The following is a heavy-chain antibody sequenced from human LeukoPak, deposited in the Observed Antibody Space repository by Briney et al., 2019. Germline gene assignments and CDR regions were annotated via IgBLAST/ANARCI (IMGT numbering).Heavy chain of an antibody. V-gene: IGHV3-23*01. Sequence: GGSLRLSCAASGFTFSNYAMSWVRQAPGKGLEWVSGISGSGGNTNHADSVKGRFTISRDNSKNTLYLQMNSLRADDTAVYYCAKWARWDYYYYGMDVWGQGTTVTVSS. J-gene: IGHJ6*02. CDR2: ISGSGGNT. CDR1: GFTFSNYA. D-gene: IGHD5-24*01. CDR3: AKWARWDYYYYGMDV.